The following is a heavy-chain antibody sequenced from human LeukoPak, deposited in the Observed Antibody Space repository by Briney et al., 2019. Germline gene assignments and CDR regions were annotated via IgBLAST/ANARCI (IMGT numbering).Heavy chain of an antibody. CDR1: GYSFTSYW. CDR3: ARRDGYYSNDY. D-gene: IGHD3-3*01. V-gene: IGHV5-51*01. J-gene: IGHJ4*02. Sequence: GESLKISRKGSGYSFTSYWIGWVRQMPGTGLEGMGIIYPGDSDTRFSPSFQGQVTISADKSISTAYLQWTSLKASDTAMYYWARRDGYYSNDYWGQGALVTVSS. CDR2: IYPGDSDT.